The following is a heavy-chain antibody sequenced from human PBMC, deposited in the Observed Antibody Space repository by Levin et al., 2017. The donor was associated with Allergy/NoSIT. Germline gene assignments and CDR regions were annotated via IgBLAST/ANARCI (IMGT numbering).Heavy chain of an antibody. V-gene: IGHV3-53*01. J-gene: IGHJ4*02. CDR3: TRVYTGSAFDH. D-gene: IGHD1-26*01. CDR1: GLTVSSSY. CDR2: IFENGYA. Sequence: GESLKISCAASGLTVSSSYISWVRQAPGKGLEWVSVIFENGYADYAESVRGRFTISRDIPNNTVYLQMNSLRAEDTAVYYCTRVYTGSAFDHWGQGTLVTVSS.